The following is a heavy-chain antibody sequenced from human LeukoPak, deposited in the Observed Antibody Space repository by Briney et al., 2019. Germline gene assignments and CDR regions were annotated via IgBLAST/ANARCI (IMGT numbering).Heavy chain of an antibody. D-gene: IGHD6-13*01. J-gene: IGHJ4*02. V-gene: IGHV3-21*01. CDR2: ISSSGSYI. Sequence: GGSLRLSCAASGFTFSSYNINWVRQAPGKGLEWVSSISSSGSYIYYADSVKGRFTISRDNAKNSLYLQMNSLRAEDTAVYYCARDPSPGIAAAGTSAPFDYWGQGTLVTVSS. CDR1: GFTFSSYN. CDR3: ARDPSPGIAAAGTSAPFDY.